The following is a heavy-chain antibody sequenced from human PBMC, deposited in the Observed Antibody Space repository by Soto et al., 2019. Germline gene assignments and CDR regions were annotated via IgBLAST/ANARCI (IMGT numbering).Heavy chain of an antibody. CDR3: ARDIAVAGYYYYGMDV. CDR2: ISSSSYI. Sequence: GGSLRLSCAASGFTFSSYSMNWVRQAPGKGLEWVSSISSSSYIYYADSVKGRFTISRDNAKNSLYLQMNSLRAEDTAAYYCARDIAVAGYYYYGMDVWGQGTTVTVSS. V-gene: IGHV3-21*01. J-gene: IGHJ6*02. CDR1: GFTFSSYS. D-gene: IGHD6-19*01.